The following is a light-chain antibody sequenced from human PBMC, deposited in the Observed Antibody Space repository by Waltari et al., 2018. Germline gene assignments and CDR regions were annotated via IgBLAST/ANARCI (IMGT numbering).Light chain of an antibody. Sequence: DIQMTKSPSYMSASVRDTVTITCRASQGISSYLAWYQQKPGKAPKPLIYYAANLESGVPSRFSGSGSGTEFTLTISSLQPEDFATYYCQQYHSAPWTFGQGTKVEIK. CDR2: YAA. V-gene: IGKV1-16*01. CDR3: QQYHSAPWT. J-gene: IGKJ1*01. CDR1: QGISSY.